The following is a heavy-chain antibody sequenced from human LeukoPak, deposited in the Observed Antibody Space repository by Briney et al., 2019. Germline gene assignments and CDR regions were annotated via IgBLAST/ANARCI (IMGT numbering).Heavy chain of an antibody. CDR1: GFTFSSYS. CDR2: ISSSSSTI. CDR3: ARDPDFWSGYYPYFDY. Sequence: GGSLRLSCAASGFTFSSYSMNWVRQAPGKGLDWVSYISSSSSTIYYADSVKGRFTISRDNAKNSLYLQMNSLRAEDTAVYYCARDPDFWSGYYPYFDYWGQGTLVTVSS. J-gene: IGHJ4*02. V-gene: IGHV3-48*04. D-gene: IGHD3-3*01.